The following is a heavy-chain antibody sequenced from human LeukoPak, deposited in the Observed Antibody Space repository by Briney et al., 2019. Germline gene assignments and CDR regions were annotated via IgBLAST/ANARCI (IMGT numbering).Heavy chain of an antibody. V-gene: IGHV3-74*01. Sequence: EGSLRLSCAASGFTFSTYWMHWVRQVPGKGLVWVSGINTDGSSRSYADSVKGRFTISRDNAKNTLYLQMNSLRAEDTAVYYCARDHSSWEVPSDYWGQGTLVTVSS. CDR2: INTDGSSR. CDR1: GFTFSTYW. D-gene: IGHD6-13*01. CDR3: ARDHSSWEVPSDY. J-gene: IGHJ4*02.